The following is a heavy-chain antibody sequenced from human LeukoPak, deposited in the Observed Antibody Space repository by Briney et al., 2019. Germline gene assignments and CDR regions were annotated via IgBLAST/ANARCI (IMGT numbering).Heavy chain of an antibody. CDR1: GYHFTTYW. J-gene: IGHJ4*02. CDR2: IYPDDSDT. D-gene: IGHD6-19*01. CDR3: ARRPAGAAGLFFDY. Sequence: GGSLKISCKASGYHFTTYWIAWVRPMPGKGLECMGIIYPDDSDTRYSPTFQGQVSISADKSTSTAYLQWSSLKAPDTAMYYCARRPAGAAGLFFDYWGQGALITVSS. V-gene: IGHV5-51*01.